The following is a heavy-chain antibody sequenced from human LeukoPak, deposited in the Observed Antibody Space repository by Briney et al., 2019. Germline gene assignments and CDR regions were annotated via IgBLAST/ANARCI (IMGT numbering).Heavy chain of an antibody. CDR3: ARDRWLGY. Sequence: SETLSLTCTVSGGSISSYYWSWVRQPPGKGLEWIGYIYYSGSTNYNPSLKSRVTISVDTSKNQFSLKVSSVAAADTAVYYCARDRWLGYWGQGTLVTVSS. CDR1: GGSISSYY. D-gene: IGHD5-18*01. CDR2: IYYSGST. V-gene: IGHV4-59*01. J-gene: IGHJ4*02.